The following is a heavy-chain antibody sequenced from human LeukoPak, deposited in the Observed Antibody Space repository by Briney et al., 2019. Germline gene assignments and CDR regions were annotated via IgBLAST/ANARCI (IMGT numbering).Heavy chain of an antibody. D-gene: IGHD4-17*01. CDR1: GGSIIDYY. Sequence: PSETLSLTCTVSGGSIIDYYWSWIRQPPGKGLEWSGYIYYSGSTNYNPSLKSRVTISVDTSKNQFSLKLSSVTAADTAVYFCASYGENDYWGQGTLVTVSS. CDR2: IYYSGST. J-gene: IGHJ4*02. CDR3: ASYGENDY. V-gene: IGHV4-59*08.